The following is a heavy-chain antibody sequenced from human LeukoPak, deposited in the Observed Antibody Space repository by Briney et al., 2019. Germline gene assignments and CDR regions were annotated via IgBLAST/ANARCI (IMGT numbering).Heavy chain of an antibody. J-gene: IGHJ4*02. CDR1: GFTLSSYW. V-gene: IGHV3-74*01. CDR3: VRDVWGDRDGFFDN. CDR2: INNDGRST. D-gene: IGHD5-24*01. Sequence: VQPGGSLRLSCVASGFTLSSYWMHWVRQVPGKGLVWVARINNDGRSTSYGESVKGRFTISRDNAKNTVHLQLNSLRAEGTAVYYCVRDVWGDRDGFFDNWGQGTLVTVSS.